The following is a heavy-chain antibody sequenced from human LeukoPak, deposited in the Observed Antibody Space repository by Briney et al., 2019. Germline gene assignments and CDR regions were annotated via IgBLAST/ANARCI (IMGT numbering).Heavy chain of an antibody. V-gene: IGHV3-30*03. CDR2: ISYDGSNK. Sequence: GRSLRLSCAASGFTFSSYGMHWVRQAPGKGLEWVAVISYDGSNKYYADSVKGRFTISRDNSKNTLYLQMNSLRAEDTAVYYCAREDWNDALGYWGQGTLVTVSS. J-gene: IGHJ4*02. D-gene: IGHD1-1*01. CDR1: GFTFSSYG. CDR3: AREDWNDALGY.